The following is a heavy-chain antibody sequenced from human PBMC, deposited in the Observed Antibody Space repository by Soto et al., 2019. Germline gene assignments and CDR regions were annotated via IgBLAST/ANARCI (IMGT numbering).Heavy chain of an antibody. CDR3: AKATATGGGAFDI. CDR1: GFICSSYD. Sequence: HPVGSLRLSCAASGFICSSYDMSWVRQAPGKGLEWVSTILVGGSTHYEDSVKGRFTISRDRSKNTVYLQMNSLTAEDTAMYYCAKATATGGGAFDICGQGTMVTVSS. D-gene: IGHD2-8*02. CDR2: ILVGGST. V-gene: IGHV3-23*01. J-gene: IGHJ3*02.